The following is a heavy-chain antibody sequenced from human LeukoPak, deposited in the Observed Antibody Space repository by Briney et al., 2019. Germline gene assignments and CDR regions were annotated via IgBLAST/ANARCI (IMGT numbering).Heavy chain of an antibody. D-gene: IGHD3-16*01. J-gene: IGHJ4*02. CDR3: ARSWGEDY. Sequence: NPSETLSLTCTVSGGSVSSSSSYWSWIRQPPGKGLEWIGYIYYSGSTNYNPSLKSRVAISVDTSKNQFSLKLSSVTAADTAVYYCARSWGEDYWGQGTLVTVS. CDR2: IYYSGST. V-gene: IGHV4-61*01. CDR1: GGSVSSSSSY.